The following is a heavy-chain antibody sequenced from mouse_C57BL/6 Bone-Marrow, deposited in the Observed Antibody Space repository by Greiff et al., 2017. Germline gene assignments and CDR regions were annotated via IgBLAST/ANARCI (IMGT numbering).Heavy chain of an antibody. V-gene: IGHV1-81*01. CDR1: GYTFTSYG. Sequence: VQLQQSGAELARPGASVKLSCKASGYTFTSYGISWVKQRTGQGLEWIGEIYPRSGNTYYNEKFKGKATLTADKSSSTAYMELRSLTSGDSAVYFCGDYDGYFGVWGTRTTVTVSS. CDR2: IYPRSGNT. CDR3: GDYDGYFGV. J-gene: IGHJ1*03. D-gene: IGHD2-4*01.